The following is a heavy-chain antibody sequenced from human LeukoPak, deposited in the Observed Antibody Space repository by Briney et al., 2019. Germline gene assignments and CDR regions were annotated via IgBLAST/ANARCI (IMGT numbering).Heavy chain of an antibody. V-gene: IGHV3-7*01. CDR3: ARERLGYCSSTSCLRWFDP. J-gene: IGHJ5*02. CDR1: GFTFSSYW. D-gene: IGHD2-2*01. Sequence: GGSLRLSCEASGFTFSSYWMSWVRQAPGKGLEWVANIKQDGSEKYYVDSVKGRFTISRDNAKNLLYLQMNSLRAEDTAVYYCARERLGYCSSTSCLRWFDPWGQGTLVTVSS. CDR2: IKQDGSEK.